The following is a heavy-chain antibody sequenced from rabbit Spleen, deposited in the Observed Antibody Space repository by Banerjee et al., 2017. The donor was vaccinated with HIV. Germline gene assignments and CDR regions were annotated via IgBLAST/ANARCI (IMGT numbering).Heavy chain of an antibody. D-gene: IGHD6-1*01. Sequence: QSLEESGGDLVKPGASLTLSCKASGVSFSGNSYMCWVRQAPGKGLEWIACIDTGDGGFTYFASWAKGRFTISKTSSTTVTLQMTSLTAADTATYFCARSDSASFGVDLWGPGTLVTVS. CDR3: ARSDSASFGVDL. CDR1: GVSFSGNSY. J-gene: IGHJ6*01. CDR2: IDTGDGGFT. V-gene: IGHV1S40*01.